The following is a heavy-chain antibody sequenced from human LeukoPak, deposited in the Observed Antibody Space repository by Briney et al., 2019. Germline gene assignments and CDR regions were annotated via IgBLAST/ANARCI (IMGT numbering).Heavy chain of an antibody. Sequence: SETLSLTCTVSGGSISSGSYYSSWIRQPAGKGLEWIGRIYTSGSTNYNPSLKSRVTISVDTSKNQFSLKLSSVTAADTAVYNCARGYCSGGSCYPIDYWGQGTLVTASS. V-gene: IGHV4-61*02. CDR3: ARGYCSGGSCYPIDY. CDR1: GGSISSGSYY. CDR2: IYTSGST. D-gene: IGHD2-15*01. J-gene: IGHJ4*02.